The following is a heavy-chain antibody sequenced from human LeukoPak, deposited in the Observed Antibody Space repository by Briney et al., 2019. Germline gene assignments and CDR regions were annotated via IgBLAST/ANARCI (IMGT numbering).Heavy chain of an antibody. CDR2: ISSSGSTI. V-gene: IGHV3-48*03. D-gene: IGHD2-15*01. CDR1: GFTFSNYE. Sequence: GGSLRLSCAASGFTFSNYEMNWVRQAPGKGLEWVSYISSSGSTIYYADSVKGRFTISRDNAKNSLYLQMNSLRAEGTAVYYCARAHNGYCSGGSCYHFDYWGQGTLVTVSS. CDR3: ARAHNGYCSGGSCYHFDY. J-gene: IGHJ4*02.